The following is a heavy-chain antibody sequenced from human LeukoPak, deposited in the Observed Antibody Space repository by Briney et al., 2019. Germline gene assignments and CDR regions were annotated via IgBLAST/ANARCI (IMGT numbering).Heavy chain of an antibody. D-gene: IGHD3-3*01. Sequence: GGSLRLSCAASGFTLSSYVMSWVRQAPGKGLEWVGNIKQDGSEKYYGDSVKGRFTISRDNAKSSLYLQMNSLRPEDTAVYYCARGSGHTIDYWGQGTLVTVSS. V-gene: IGHV3-7*04. J-gene: IGHJ4*02. CDR3: ARGSGHTIDY. CDR1: GFTLSSYV. CDR2: IKQDGSEK.